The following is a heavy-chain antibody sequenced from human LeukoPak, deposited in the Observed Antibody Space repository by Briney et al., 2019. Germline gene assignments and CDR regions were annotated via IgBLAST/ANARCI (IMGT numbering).Heavy chain of an antibody. CDR2: INPSGGST. D-gene: IGHD3-3*01. V-gene: IGHV1-46*01. J-gene: IGHJ6*02. CDR3: ARGKVLEWLLLGYYYYGMDV. CDR1: GYTFTSYY. Sequence: ASVKVSCKASGYTFTSYYMHWVRQASGQGLEWMGIINPSGGSTSYAQKFQGRVTITADESTSTAYMELSSLRSEDTAVYYCARGKVLEWLLLGYYYYGMDVWGQGTTVTVSS.